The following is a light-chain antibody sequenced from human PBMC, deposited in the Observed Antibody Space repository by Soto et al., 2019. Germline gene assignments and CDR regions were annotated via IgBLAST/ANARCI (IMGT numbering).Light chain of an antibody. V-gene: IGKV3-20*01. CDR2: GAS. J-gene: IGKJ4*01. CDR3: QQYGTSPT. Sequence: EIVLTQSPGTVSLSPGERATLSCRASQSVSSIYLAWYQKKPGQAPRLLFYGASSRATDIPDRFSGSGSGTDFTLTISRLEPEDSAVYYCQQYGTSPTFGGGTKVEIK. CDR1: QSVSSIY.